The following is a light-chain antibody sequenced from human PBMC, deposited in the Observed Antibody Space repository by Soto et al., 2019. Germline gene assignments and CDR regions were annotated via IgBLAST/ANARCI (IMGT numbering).Light chain of an antibody. CDR1: STDIGAYNY. CDR3: HSYTTLSHRV. V-gene: IGLV2-14*01. CDR2: EVT. Sequence: QSVLTQPASVSGSPGQSITISCTGTSTDIGAYNYVSWYQQHPGKAPKLLIYEVTNRPSGVSNRFSGSKSGNTASLTISGLQAEDEANYYCHSYTTLSHRVFGSGTQVTV. J-gene: IGLJ1*01.